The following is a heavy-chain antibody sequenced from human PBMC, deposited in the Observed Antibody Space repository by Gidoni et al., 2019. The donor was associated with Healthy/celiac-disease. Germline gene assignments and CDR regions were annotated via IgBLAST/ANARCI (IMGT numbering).Heavy chain of an antibody. CDR2: SNPSGRT. CDR3: ARGVVVPAESNWFDP. J-gene: IGHJ5*02. V-gene: IGHV4-34*01. D-gene: IGHD2-2*01. Sequence: QVQLQQWGAGLVEPSETLSLTCAVYGGSFGGYYWSWIRQPPGKGLEWIGESNPSGRTNYNPARKSRVTISVDTSKNQFSLKLSSVTAAVTDVYYCARGVVVPAESNWFDPWGQGTRVTVSS. CDR1: GGSFGGYY.